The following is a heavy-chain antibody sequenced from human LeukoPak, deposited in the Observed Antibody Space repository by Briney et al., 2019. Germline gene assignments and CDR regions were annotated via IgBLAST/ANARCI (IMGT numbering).Heavy chain of an antibody. CDR3: ARGKKYGLNWFDP. CDR1: GGSIITYY. CDR2: IYYSGST. V-gene: IGHV4-59*01. J-gene: IGHJ5*02. D-gene: IGHD2-2*01. Sequence: ASETLSLTCTVSGGSIITYYWSWIRQQPREGMEWIGYIYYSGSTNYNPSLKSRVTISADTSKNQFSLKLSSVTAADTAVYYCARGKKYGLNWFDPWGQGTLVTVSS.